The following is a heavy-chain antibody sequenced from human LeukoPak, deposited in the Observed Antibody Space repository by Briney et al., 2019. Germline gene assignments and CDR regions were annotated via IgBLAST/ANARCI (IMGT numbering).Heavy chain of an antibody. CDR1: GSTFSSYG. CDR3: AKSLSSITMIDYFDY. V-gene: IGHV3-30*18. CDR2: ISYDGSNK. Sequence: PGGSLRLSCAASGSTFSSYGMHWVRQAPGKGLEWVAVISYDGSNKYYADSVKGRFTISRDNAKNSLYLQMNSLRAEDAALYYCAKSLSSITMIDYFDYWGQGTLVTVSS. D-gene: IGHD3-22*01. J-gene: IGHJ4*02.